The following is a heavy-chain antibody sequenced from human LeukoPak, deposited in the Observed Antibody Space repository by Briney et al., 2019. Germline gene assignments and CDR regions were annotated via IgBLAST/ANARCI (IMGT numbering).Heavy chain of an antibody. J-gene: IGHJ4*02. CDR1: GFTFSSYG. CDR3: AGWPGYSYGYFLDY. D-gene: IGHD5-18*01. V-gene: IGHV3-33*01. CDR2: IWYDGSNK. Sequence: PGGSLRLSCAASGFTFSSYGMHWVRQAPGKGLEWVAVIWYDGSNKYYADSVKGRFTISGDNSKNTLYLQMNSLRAEDTAVYYCAGWPGYSYGYFLDYWGQGTLVTVSS.